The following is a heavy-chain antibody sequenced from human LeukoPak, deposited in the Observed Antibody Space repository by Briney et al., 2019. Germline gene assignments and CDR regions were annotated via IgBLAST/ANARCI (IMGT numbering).Heavy chain of an antibody. CDR2: IYYSGNT. Sequence: SETLSLTCTISAGSISSFYWSWIRQPPGKGLEWIGYIYYSGNTKYSPSLKSRVTISVDTSKNQFSLKLSSVTAADTAVYFCARARYSFSWDYFDYWGQGALVTVPS. D-gene: IGHD6-6*01. J-gene: IGHJ4*02. CDR3: ARARYSFSWDYFDY. CDR1: AGSISSFY. V-gene: IGHV4-59*01.